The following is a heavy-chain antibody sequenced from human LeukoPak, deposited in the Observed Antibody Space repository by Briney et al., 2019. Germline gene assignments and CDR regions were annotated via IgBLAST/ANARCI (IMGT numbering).Heavy chain of an antibody. Sequence: GGSLRLSCAASGFTFSDYWMHWVRQAPGKGLEWVARIYSDVRRIKYADSVKGRFTISRGNSKNTLYLQMNSLRAEDTAVYYCANSPIGATWGQGTLVTVSS. CDR2: IYSDVRRI. V-gene: IGHV3-74*03. J-gene: IGHJ4*02. D-gene: IGHD1-26*01. CDR3: ANSPIGAT. CDR1: GFTFSDYW.